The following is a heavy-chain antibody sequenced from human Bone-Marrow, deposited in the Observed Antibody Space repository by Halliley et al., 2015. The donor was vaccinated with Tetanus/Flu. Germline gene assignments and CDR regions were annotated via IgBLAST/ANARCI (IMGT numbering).Heavy chain of an antibody. V-gene: IGHV3-73*01. D-gene: IGHD3-10*01. Sequence: SLRLSCAASGFSFSGSALHWVRQASGKGLEWVGHVRTSSNNYATAYAASVKGRFTISRDDSKNTTYLQMNSLKTEDTAVYYCRAGRGGLDCWGQGTLVAVSS. CDR3: RAGRGGLDC. CDR2: VRTSSNNYAT. CDR1: GFSFSGSA. J-gene: IGHJ4*02.